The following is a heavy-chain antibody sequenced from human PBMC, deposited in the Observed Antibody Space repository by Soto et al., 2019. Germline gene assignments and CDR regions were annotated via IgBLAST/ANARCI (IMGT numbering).Heavy chain of an antibody. CDR2: INPNGGIT. D-gene: IGHD5-18*01. J-gene: IGHJ4*02. CDR1: GYTFTHYY. Sequence: ASVKVSCKASGYTFTHYYIHWVRQAPGQGLEWMGIINPNGGITTYAQKFRAGFSMTRDTSTSTVYLELSSLRSEDSAVYYCATSVNSAMAFDYWGQGTLVTVSS. CDR3: ATSVNSAMAFDY. V-gene: IGHV1-46*01.